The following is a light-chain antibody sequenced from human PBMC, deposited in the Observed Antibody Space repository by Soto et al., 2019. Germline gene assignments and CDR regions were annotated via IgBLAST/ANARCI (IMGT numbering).Light chain of an antibody. V-gene: IGKV1-39*01. CDR1: QTITTY. Sequence: DIQMTQSPSSLFASVGDSVTITCRASQTITTYLTWYRQKPGKAPKLLIYAASSLQSGVPSRFSGSGSETEFTLTISSLQPEVFATYFCQQIYSAPLTFGGGTKVEIK. CDR2: AAS. J-gene: IGKJ4*01. CDR3: QQIYSAPLT.